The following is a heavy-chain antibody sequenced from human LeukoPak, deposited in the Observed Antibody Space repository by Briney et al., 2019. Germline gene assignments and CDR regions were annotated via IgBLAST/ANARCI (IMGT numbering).Heavy chain of an antibody. CDR1: GGSISSYY. CDR3: ARGSAEVPIDY. D-gene: IGHD2-2*01. CDR2: IYYSGST. Sequence: PSETLSLTCTVSGGSISSYYWNWIRQPPGKGLEWIGYIYYSGSTNYNPSLKSRVTISVDTSKNQFSLKLSSVTAADTAVYYCARGSAEVPIDYWGQGTLVTVSS. V-gene: IGHV4-59*01. J-gene: IGHJ4*02.